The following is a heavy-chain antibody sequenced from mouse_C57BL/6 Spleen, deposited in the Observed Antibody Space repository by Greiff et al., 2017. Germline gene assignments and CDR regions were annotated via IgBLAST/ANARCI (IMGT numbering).Heavy chain of an antibody. CDR1: GFTFSSYA. Sequence: EVQRVESGGGLVKPGGSLKLSCAASGFTFSSYAMSWVRQTPEKRLEWVATISDGGSYTYYPDNVKGRFTISRDNAKNNLYLQMSHLKSEDTAMYYCARTPYYGSSYTWFAYWGQGTLVTVSA. J-gene: IGHJ3*01. CDR3: ARTPYYGSSYTWFAY. CDR2: ISDGGSYT. V-gene: IGHV5-4*01. D-gene: IGHD1-1*01.